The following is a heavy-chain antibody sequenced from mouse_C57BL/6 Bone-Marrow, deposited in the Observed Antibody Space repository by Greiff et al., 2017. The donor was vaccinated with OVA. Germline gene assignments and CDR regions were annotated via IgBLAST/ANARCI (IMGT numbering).Heavy chain of an antibody. CDR1: GYAFSSSW. J-gene: IGHJ2*01. Sequence: QVQLKESGPELVKPGASVKISCKASGYAFSSSWMNWVKQRPGKGLEWIGRIYPGDGDTNYNGKFKGKATLTADKSSSTAYMQLSSLTSDDSAVYFWAREDYSNYIDYWGKGTTLTVSS. CDR2: IYPGDGDT. CDR3: AREDYSNYIDY. D-gene: IGHD2-5*01. V-gene: IGHV1-82*01.